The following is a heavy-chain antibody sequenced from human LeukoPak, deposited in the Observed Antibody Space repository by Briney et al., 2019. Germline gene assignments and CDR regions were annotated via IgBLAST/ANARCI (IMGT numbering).Heavy chain of an antibody. CDR1: GFTFSSYS. CDR2: ISSSSSTI. Sequence: GGSLRLSCAASGFTFSSYSMNWVRQAPGKGLEWVSYISSSSSTIYYADSVKGRFTISRDNAKNTLYLQMNSLRAEDTAVYYCVRDNARWFGELLFHDWGQGTLVTVSS. CDR3: VRDNARWFGELLFHD. V-gene: IGHV3-48*01. J-gene: IGHJ4*02. D-gene: IGHD3-10*01.